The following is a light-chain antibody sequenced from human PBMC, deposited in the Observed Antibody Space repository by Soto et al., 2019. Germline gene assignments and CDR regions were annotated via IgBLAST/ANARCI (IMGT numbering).Light chain of an antibody. Sequence: IVLTQFPGTLSLSPGERATLSCSTGQSISATYLAWFQQKPGQSPRLLIYGPSQRATGIPDRFSASGSGSVFSLTINRLEPEDSAVYYCHYYRGSTGTCGQGTRLEIK. CDR1: QSISATY. CDR2: GPS. J-gene: IGKJ2*02. CDR3: HYYRGSTGT. V-gene: IGKV3-20*01.